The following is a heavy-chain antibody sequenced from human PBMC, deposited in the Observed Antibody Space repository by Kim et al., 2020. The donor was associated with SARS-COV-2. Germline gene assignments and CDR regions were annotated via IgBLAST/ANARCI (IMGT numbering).Heavy chain of an antibody. CDR1: GYIFTSYD. V-gene: IGHV1-8*01. D-gene: IGHD1-26*01. CDR2: INPNTGDA. Sequence: ASVKVSCKASGYIFTSYDINWVRQASGQGLEWMGWINPNTGDAGPGQKFQGRVSMTRNTSISTAYMELTSLRSDDTAIYYCARAKRVGNWFHPWGQGTLVTVSS. CDR3: ARAKRVGNWFHP. J-gene: IGHJ5*02.